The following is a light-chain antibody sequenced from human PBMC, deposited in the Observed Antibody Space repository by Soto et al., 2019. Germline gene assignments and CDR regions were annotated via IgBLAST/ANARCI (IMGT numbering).Light chain of an antibody. V-gene: IGLV2-8*01. CDR1: SSDVGGYNY. CDR3: ASYAGSNTPYV. CDR2: DVT. J-gene: IGLJ1*01. Sequence: QSVLTQPPSASGSPGQSVTISCTGTSSDVGGYNYVSWYQHHPGKAPKLMIFDVTKRPSGVPDRFSGSKSGNTASLTVSGLQADDEADYYCASYAGSNTPYVFGTGTKVTVL.